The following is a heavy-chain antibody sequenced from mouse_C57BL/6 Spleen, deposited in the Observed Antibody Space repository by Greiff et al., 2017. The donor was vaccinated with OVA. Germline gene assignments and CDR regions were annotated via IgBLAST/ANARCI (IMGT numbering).Heavy chain of an antibody. D-gene: IGHD4-1*01. Sequence: VQLQESGAELARPGASVKLSCKASGYTFTSYGISWVKQRTGQGLEWIGEIYPRSGNTYYNEKFKGKATLTADKSSSTAYMELRSLTSEDSAVYFCARGDWDGGFAYWGQGTLVTVSA. CDR1: GYTFTSYG. V-gene: IGHV1-81*01. CDR2: IYPRSGNT. CDR3: ARGDWDGGFAY. J-gene: IGHJ3*01.